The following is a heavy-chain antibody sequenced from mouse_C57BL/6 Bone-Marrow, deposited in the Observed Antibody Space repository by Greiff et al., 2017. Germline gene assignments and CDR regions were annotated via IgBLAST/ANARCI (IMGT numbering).Heavy chain of an antibody. Sequence: DVQLQESGGGLVKPGGSLKLSCAASGFTFSSYAMSWVRQTPEKRLEWVATISDGGSYTYYPDNVKGRFTISRDNAKNNLYLQMSHLKSEDTAMYYCARDHSNYYAMDYWGQGTSVTVSS. J-gene: IGHJ4*01. V-gene: IGHV5-4*01. D-gene: IGHD2-5*01. CDR2: ISDGGSYT. CDR3: ARDHSNYYAMDY. CDR1: GFTFSSYA.